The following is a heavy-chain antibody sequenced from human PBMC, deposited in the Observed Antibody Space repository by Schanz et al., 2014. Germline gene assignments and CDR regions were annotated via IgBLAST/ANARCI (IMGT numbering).Heavy chain of an antibody. Sequence: EVQLAESGGGLVQPGGSLRLSCTASGFNSDDYAMHWVRQAPGKGLEWVSNIPWNGAAIGYAGSVRGRFTISRDSAKNSLYLQMNSLRPEDTALYYCAKGSRSGSKVMDVWGKGTTVTVSS. D-gene: IGHD3-10*01. CDR1: GFNSDDYA. CDR3: AKGSRSGSKVMDV. CDR2: IPWNGAAI. J-gene: IGHJ6*03. V-gene: IGHV3-9*02.